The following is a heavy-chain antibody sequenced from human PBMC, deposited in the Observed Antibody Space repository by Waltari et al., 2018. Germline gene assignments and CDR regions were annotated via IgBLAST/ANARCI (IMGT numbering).Heavy chain of an antibody. J-gene: IGHJ5*02. CDR1: GGSISSYY. V-gene: IGHV4-59*01. CDR2: IYYSGST. Sequence: QVQLQESGPGLVKPSETLSLTCTVSGGSISSYYWSWIRQPPVKGLEWIGYIYYSGSTNYIPSLKSRVTISVDTSKNQFSLKLSSVTAAVTAVYYCARDRLNWFDPWGQGTLVTVSS. CDR3: ARDRLNWFDP.